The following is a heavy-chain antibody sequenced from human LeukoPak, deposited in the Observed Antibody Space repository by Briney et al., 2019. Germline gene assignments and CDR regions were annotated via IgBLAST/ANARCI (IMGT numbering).Heavy chain of an antibody. J-gene: IGHJ6*03. Sequence: SETLSLTCTVSGGSISSGSYYWSWIRQPAGKGLEWIGRIYTSGSTNYTPSLKSRVTISVDTSKNPFSLKLSSVTAADTAVYYCARASGLLWFGELVGSPYYYYYMDVWGKGTTVTVSS. V-gene: IGHV4-61*02. CDR3: ARASGLLWFGELVGSPYYYYYMDV. CDR1: GGSISSGSYY. CDR2: IYTSGST. D-gene: IGHD3-10*01.